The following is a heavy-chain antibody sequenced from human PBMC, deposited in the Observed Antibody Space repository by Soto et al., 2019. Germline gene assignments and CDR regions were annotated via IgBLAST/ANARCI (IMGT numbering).Heavy chain of an antibody. D-gene: IGHD2-15*01. Sequence: ASVKVSCKASGYTFTSYAMHWVRQAPGQRLEWMGWINAGNGNTKYSQKFQGRVTITRDTSASTAYMELSSLRSEDTAVYYCARDTSYCSGGSCYSGAFDIWGQGTMVTVSS. CDR2: INAGNGNT. V-gene: IGHV1-3*01. CDR1: GYTFTSYA. CDR3: ARDTSYCSGGSCYSGAFDI. J-gene: IGHJ3*02.